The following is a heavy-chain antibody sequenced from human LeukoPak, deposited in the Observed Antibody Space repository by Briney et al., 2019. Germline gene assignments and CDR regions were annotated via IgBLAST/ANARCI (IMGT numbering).Heavy chain of an antibody. J-gene: IGHJ4*02. V-gene: IGHV4-34*01. CDR1: GGSFSGYY. CDR3: ARGGRDGYNY. CDR2: INHSRST. Sequence: SETLSLTCAVYGGSFSGYYWSWIRQPPGKGLEWIGEINHSRSTNYNPSLKSRVTISVDTSKNQFSLKLSSVTAADTAVYYCARGGRDGYNYWGQGTLVTVSS. D-gene: IGHD5-24*01.